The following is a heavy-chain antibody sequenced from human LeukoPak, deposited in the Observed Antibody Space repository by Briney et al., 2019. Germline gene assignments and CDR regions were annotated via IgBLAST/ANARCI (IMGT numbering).Heavy chain of an antibody. Sequence: PSETLSLTCTVSGGSISSSSYYWGWIRQPPGKGLEWIGSIYYSGSTYYNPSLKSRVTISVDTSKNQFSLKLSSVTAADTAVYYCARFPVDTAMVEDYWGQGTLVTVSS. CDR1: GGSISSSSYY. V-gene: IGHV4-39*01. CDR3: ARFPVDTAMVEDY. CDR2: IYYSGST. J-gene: IGHJ4*02. D-gene: IGHD5-18*01.